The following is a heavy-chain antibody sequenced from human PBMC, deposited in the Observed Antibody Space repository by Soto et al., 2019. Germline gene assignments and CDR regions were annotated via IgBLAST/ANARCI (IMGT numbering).Heavy chain of an antibody. J-gene: IGHJ4*02. D-gene: IGHD6-13*01. V-gene: IGHV4-39*01. CDR2: IYYSGNT. Sequence: QLQLQESGPGLVKPSETLSLTCTVPGGSISSRSYYWGWIRQPPGKGLECSGSIYYSGNTYHNPSLKSRVTISADTSKTQFSLELSSVTAADTAVYYCARLPIAAAVPYYFENWGQATLVTVSS. CDR1: GGSISSRSYY. CDR3: ARLPIAAAVPYYFEN.